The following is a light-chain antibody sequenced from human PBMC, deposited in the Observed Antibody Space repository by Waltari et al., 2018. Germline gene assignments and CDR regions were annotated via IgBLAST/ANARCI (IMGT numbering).Light chain of an antibody. CDR2: GTS. V-gene: IGLV7-43*01. J-gene: IGLJ3*02. CDR1: TGAVTSGYY. Sequence: QTVVTQEPSLTVSPGGTVTLTCASSTGAVTSGYYPNWFQQKPGQAPRALIYGTSNKHSWTPARFSGSLLGGKAALTLSVVQPEDEAEYYCLLYYGGAQPYWVFGGGTKLTVL. CDR3: LLYYGGAQPYWV.